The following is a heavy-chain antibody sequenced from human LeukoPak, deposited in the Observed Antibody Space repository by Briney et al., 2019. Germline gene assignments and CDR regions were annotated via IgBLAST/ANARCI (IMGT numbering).Heavy chain of an antibody. CDR2: ISTSSSYI. V-gene: IGHV3-21*01. J-gene: IGHJ4*02. CDR1: GFAFSTYS. Sequence: GGSLRLSCAASGFAFSTYSMNWVRQAPGKGLEWVSSISTSSSYIFYTDAVQGRFTISRDNAKNSLYLQMNSLRAEDTAVYYCARGRGCSSMSCYPDYWGQGTLVTVSS. D-gene: IGHD2-2*01. CDR3: ARGRGCSSMSCYPDY.